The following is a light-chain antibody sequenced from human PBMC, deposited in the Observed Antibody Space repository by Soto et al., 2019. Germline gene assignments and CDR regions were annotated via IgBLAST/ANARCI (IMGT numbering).Light chain of an antibody. CDR1: KSVSSGY. CDR2: GAS. CDR3: QQYGSSSLT. Sequence: EIVLTQSPGTLSLSPGERATRSCRASKSVSSGYLACYQQKPGQAPRLLIYGASSRATGIPDRFSGGGSGTDFTLTISRREPEDFAVYYCQQYGSSSLTFGPGNNVDIQ. V-gene: IGKV3-20*01. J-gene: IGKJ3*01.